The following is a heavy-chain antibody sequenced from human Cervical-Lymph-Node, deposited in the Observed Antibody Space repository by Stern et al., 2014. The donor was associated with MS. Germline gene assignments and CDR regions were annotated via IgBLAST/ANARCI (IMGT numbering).Heavy chain of an antibody. D-gene: IGHD1-26*01. Sequence: VQLVESGGGLGQPGRSLRLPCAAPGFTFSSSATPWVRQAPGKGLECMATTSLDGSDKHYADSVKGRFTISRDNYKNVLFLQMNSLRADDTAVYYCARDIGPEGATFNYWGQGTLVSVSS. CDR1: GFTFSSSA. V-gene: IGHV3-30*01. CDR2: TSLDGSDK. J-gene: IGHJ4*02. CDR3: ARDIGPEGATFNY.